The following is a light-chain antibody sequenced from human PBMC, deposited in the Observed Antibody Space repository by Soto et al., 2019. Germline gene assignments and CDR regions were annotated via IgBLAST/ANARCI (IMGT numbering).Light chain of an antibody. J-gene: IGLJ1*01. Sequence: QSALTLPASVSGSPGQSITISCTGTSSDVGGYNYVSWYQQHPGKAPKLMIYDVSNRPSGVSNRFSGSKSGNTASLTISGLQAEDEADYYCSSYTSSSTLFYVFGTGTKVTVL. CDR2: DVS. CDR3: SSYTSSSTLFYV. CDR1: SSDVGGYNY. V-gene: IGLV2-14*01.